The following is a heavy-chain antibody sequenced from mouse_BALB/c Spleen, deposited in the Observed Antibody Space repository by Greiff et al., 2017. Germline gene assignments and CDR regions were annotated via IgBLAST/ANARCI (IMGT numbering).Heavy chain of an antibody. CDR1: GFNIKDTY. D-gene: IGHD1-1*01. V-gene: IGHV14-3*02. CDR3: ASNYYGSSGAY. J-gene: IGHJ3*01. CDR2: IDPANGNT. Sequence: VQLQQSGAELVKPGASVKLSCTASGFNIKDTYMHWVKQRPEQGLEWIGRIDPANGNTKYDPKFQGKATITADTSSNTAYLQLSSLTSEDTAVYYCASNYYGSSGAYWGQGTLVTVSA.